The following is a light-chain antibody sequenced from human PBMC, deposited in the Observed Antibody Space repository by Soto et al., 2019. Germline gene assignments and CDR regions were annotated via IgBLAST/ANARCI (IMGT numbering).Light chain of an antibody. CDR2: DVS. J-gene: IGLJ3*02. CDR1: SSDVGGYNY. V-gene: IGLV2-11*01. CDR3: CSYAGSYTWV. Sequence: QSALTQPRSVSGSPEQSVTISCTGTSSDVGGYNYVSWYHQHPGKAPKLIIYDVSKRPSGVPDRFSGSKSANTASLIISGLQAEDEADYYCCSYAGSYTWVFGGGTQLTVL.